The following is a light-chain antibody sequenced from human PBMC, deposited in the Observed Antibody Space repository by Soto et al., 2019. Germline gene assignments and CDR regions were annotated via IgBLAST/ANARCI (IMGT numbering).Light chain of an antibody. J-gene: IGLJ2*01. V-gene: IGLV1-47*01. Sequence: QAVLTQPPSASGTPGQRVTISCSGSSSNTGSNYVYWYQQLPGTAPKLLIDTNNQRPSGVPDRFSGSKSGTSASLAISGRRSEDEANYYCAAWDDSLSGRVFGGGTKVTVL. CDR1: SSNTGSNY. CDR3: AAWDDSLSGRV. CDR2: TNN.